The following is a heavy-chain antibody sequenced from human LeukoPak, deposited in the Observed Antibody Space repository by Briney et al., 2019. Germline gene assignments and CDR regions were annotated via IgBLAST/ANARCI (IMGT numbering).Heavy chain of an antibody. Sequence: GGSLRLSCAVSGFTFSNYAMSWVREAPGKGLEWVSAISGSGGDTYYADSVKGRFTISRDNSKNTLYLQMNSLRAEDTAVYYCGKGRGTSYVFEYWGQGTLVTVSS. J-gene: IGHJ4*02. V-gene: IGHV3-23*01. CDR2: ISGSGGDT. CDR1: GFTFSNYA. D-gene: IGHD2-2*01. CDR3: GKGRGTSYVFEY.